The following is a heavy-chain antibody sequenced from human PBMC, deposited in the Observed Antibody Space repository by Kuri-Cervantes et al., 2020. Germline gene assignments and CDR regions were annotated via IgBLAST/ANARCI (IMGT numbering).Heavy chain of an antibody. Sequence: GSLRLSCAVSGYSISSGYYWSWIRQSPGKGLEWIGEIDHSGSTNYNPSLKRRVTISIDTSKKQFSLRLNSVTVADTAVYYCASNKALATEVEWWGQGTLVTVSS. D-gene: IGHD3-3*01. CDR2: IDHSGST. CDR3: ASNKALATEVEW. J-gene: IGHJ4*02. V-gene: IGHV4-38-2*01. CDR1: GYSISSGYY.